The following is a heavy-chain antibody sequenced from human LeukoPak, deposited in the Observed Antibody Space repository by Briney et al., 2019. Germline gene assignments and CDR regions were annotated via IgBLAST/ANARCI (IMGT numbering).Heavy chain of an antibody. CDR1: GFTFSSYA. V-gene: IGHV3-23*01. CDR3: AKGGGGTRGAFDI. D-gene: IGHD2-15*01. Sequence: GGSLRLSCAASGFTFSSYAMSWARQAPGKGLEWVSGISDSGGSTDYADSVKGRFTISRDNSKNTLYLHMNSLRAEDTAIYYCAKGGGGTRGAFDIWGQGTMVTVSS. J-gene: IGHJ3*02. CDR2: ISDSGGST.